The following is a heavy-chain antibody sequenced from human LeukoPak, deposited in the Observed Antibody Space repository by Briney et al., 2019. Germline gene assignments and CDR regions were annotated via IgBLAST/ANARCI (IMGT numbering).Heavy chain of an antibody. CDR3: ARDDQGSTYYDFWSGYYHP. V-gene: IGHV3-48*01. J-gene: IGHJ5*02. CDR1: GFTFSSYS. D-gene: IGHD3-3*01. Sequence: TGGSLRLSCAASGFTFSSYSMNWVRQAPGKGLEWVSYISSSSSTIYYADSVKGRFTISRDNAKNSLYLQMNSLRAEDTAVYYCARDDQGSTYYDFWSGYYHPWGQGTLVTVSS. CDR2: ISSSSSTI.